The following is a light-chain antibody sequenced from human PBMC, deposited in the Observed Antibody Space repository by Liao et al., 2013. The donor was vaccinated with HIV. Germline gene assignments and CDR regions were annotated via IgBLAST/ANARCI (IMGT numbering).Light chain of an antibody. Sequence: SYELTQPPSVSVSPGQTASITCSGDKLGDKYACWYQQKPGQSPVLVIYQDTKRPSGIPERFSASKSGNTATLTISGTQAMDEADYFCQAWDRSADVVFGGGTKLTVL. CDR3: QAWDRSADVV. CDR2: QDT. V-gene: IGLV3-1*01. J-gene: IGLJ2*01. CDR1: KLGDKY.